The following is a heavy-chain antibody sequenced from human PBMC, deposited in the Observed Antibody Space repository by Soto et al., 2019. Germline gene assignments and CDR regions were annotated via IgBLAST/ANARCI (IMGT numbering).Heavy chain of an antibody. J-gene: IGHJ5*02. Sequence: GGSLRLSCAASGFTFSSYSMNWVRQAPGKGLEWVSSISSSSSYIYYADSVKGRFTISRDNAKNSLYLQVNSLRAEDTAVYYCARDAGYSSGWYGNWFDPWGQGTLVTVS. CDR1: GFTFSSYS. CDR2: ISSSSSYI. V-gene: IGHV3-21*01. D-gene: IGHD6-19*01. CDR3: ARDAGYSSGWYGNWFDP.